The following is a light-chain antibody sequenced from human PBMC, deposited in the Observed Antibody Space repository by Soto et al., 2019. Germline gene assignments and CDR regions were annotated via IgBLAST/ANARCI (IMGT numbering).Light chain of an antibody. CDR3: QQVHSYPIT. CDR2: GPS. Sequence: DIQLTQSPSFLSASVGDRVTVTCRSSQDISSYLAWYQQKPGKAPKVLIYGPSTLQSGVPRRFGGSGSGTAFTLTISSLQPEDFATYFCQQVHSYPITFGGGTKVEIK. V-gene: IGKV1-9*01. J-gene: IGKJ4*01. CDR1: QDISSY.